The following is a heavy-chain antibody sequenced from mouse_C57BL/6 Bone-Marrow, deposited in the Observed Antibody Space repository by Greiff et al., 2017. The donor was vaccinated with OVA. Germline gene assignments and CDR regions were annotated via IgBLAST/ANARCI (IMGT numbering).Heavy chain of an antibody. CDR3: ARGEVPGFAY. Sequence: QVQLQQPGAELVKPGASVKMSCKASGYTFTSYWITWVKQRPGQGLEWIGDIYPGSGSTNYNEKFKSKATLTVDKPSSTAYMQLSSLTSEDSAVYYCARGEVPGFAYWGQGTLVTVSA. J-gene: IGHJ3*01. CDR2: IYPGSGST. CDR1: GYTFTSYW. V-gene: IGHV1-55*01.